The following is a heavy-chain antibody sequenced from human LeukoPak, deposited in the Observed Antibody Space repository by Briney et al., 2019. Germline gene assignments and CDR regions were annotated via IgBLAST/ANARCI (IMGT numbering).Heavy chain of an antibody. Sequence: GGSLRLSCVGSGFTFSRYWLNWVRQAPGKGLEWVANMNQDGSEIYYLDSVKGRFTISGDNAKNLLYLQMNSLRAGDTAIYYCVRDQDEDRGSTTFDRWGQGTLVTVSS. CDR2: MNQDGSEI. J-gene: IGHJ4*02. D-gene: IGHD1-26*01. CDR1: GFTFSRYW. CDR3: VRDQDEDRGSTTFDR. V-gene: IGHV3-7*03.